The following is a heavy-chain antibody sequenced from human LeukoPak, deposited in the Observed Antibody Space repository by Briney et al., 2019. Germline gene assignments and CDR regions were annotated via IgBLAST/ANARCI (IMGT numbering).Heavy chain of an antibody. V-gene: IGHV3-23*01. J-gene: IGHJ3*02. CDR2: NSGSGGST. Sequence: GGSLRLSCAASGFTFNTYAMSWVRQAPGKGLEWVSSNSGSGGSTYYADSEEGRFTISRDNSKNTLYLQMNSLRAEDTAVYYCAKRGLGDREAFDIWGQGTMVTVSS. CDR1: GFTFNTYA. D-gene: IGHD2-21*02. CDR3: AKRGLGDREAFDI.